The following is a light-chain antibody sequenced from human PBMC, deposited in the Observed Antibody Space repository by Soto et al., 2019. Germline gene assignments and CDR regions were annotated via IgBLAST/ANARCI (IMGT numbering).Light chain of an antibody. CDR2: NAS. CDR3: QQFGVPPMYT. V-gene: IGKV3-20*01. J-gene: IGKJ2*01. CDR1: QSVRDSR. Sequence: EIVLTQSPGTLSLSPGERATLSCRASQSVRDSRLAWYQQKPGQGPRLLIYNASSRVTGIPDRFSGSGSGTNLTSNISRLEPKDFAMYYLQQFGVPPMYTFGQGTKLEVK.